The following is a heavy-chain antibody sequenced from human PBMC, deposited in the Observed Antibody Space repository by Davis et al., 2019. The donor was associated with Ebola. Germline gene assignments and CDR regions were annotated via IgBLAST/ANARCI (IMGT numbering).Heavy chain of an antibody. CDR1: GGSISSYY. V-gene: IGHV4-59*12. Sequence: SETLSLTCTVSGGSISSYYWSWIRQPPGKGLEWIGYIYYSGSTNYNPSLKSRVTISVDTSKNQFSLKLSSVTAADTAVYYCARGNANWGYYYYYGMDVWGQGTTVTISS. CDR3: ARGNANWGYYYYYGMDV. J-gene: IGHJ6*02. CDR2: IYYSGST. D-gene: IGHD7-27*01.